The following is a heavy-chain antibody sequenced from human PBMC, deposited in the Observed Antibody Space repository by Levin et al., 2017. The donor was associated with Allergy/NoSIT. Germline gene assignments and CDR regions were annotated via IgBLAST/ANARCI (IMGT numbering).Heavy chain of an antibody. J-gene: IGHJ3*02. Sequence: GESLKISCKVSGYTLTELSMHWVRQAPGKGLEWMGGFDPEDGETIYAQKFQGRVTMTEDTSTDTAYMELSSLRSEDTAVYYCATGLGIPDAFDIWGQGTMVTVSS. CDR1: GYTLTELS. D-gene: IGHD5-18*01. CDR2: FDPEDGET. V-gene: IGHV1-24*01. CDR3: ATGLGIPDAFDI.